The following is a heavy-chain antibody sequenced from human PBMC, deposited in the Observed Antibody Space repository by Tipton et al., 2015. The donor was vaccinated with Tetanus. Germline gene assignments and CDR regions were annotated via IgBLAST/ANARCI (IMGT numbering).Heavy chain of an antibody. CDR3: ARTDYCSGGSCYGYFQH. D-gene: IGHD2-15*01. CDR1: GGSISSSSYY. CDR2: IYYSGST. V-gene: IGHV4-39*01. Sequence: TLSLTCTVPGGSISSSSYYWGWIRQPPGKGLEWIGSIYYSGSTYYNPSLKSRVTISVDMSKNQFSLKLSSVTAADTAVYYCARTDYCSGGSCYGYFQHWGQGTLVTVSS. J-gene: IGHJ1*01.